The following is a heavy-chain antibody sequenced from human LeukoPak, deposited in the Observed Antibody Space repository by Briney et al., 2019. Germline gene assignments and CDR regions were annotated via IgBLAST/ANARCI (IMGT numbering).Heavy chain of an antibody. V-gene: IGHV3-30-3*01. CDR3: ARDQGMVRGVIIPNYFDY. CDR1: GFTFSSYA. CDR2: ISYDGSNK. Sequence: GGSLRLSCAASGFTFSSYAMHWVRQAPGKGLEWVAIISYDGSNKYYADSVKGRFTISRDSSMNTLFLQMNSLRAEDTAVYYCARDQGMVRGVIIPNYFDYWGQGTLVTVSS. D-gene: IGHD3-10*01. J-gene: IGHJ4*02.